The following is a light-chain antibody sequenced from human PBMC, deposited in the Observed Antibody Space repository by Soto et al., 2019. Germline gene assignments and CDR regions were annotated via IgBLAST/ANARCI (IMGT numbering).Light chain of an antibody. Sequence: RVMTQSPDTLSVSPGERATLSCRASQTVRSNLAWYQQKPGQAPRLLIYAASTRATGIPARFIGNGSGTDFTLTISSLQPEDVATYYCQKYNSAPFTFGPGTKVDIK. CDR2: AAS. CDR1: QTVRSN. CDR3: QKYNSAPFT. V-gene: IGKV3D-15*01. J-gene: IGKJ3*01.